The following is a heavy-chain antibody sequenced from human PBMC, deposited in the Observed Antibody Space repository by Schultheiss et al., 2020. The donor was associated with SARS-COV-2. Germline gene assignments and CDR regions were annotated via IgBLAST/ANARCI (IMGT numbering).Heavy chain of an antibody. J-gene: IGHJ2*01. Sequence: SVKVSCKASGGTFSSYAISWVRQAPGQGLEWMGGIIPIFGTANYAQKFQGRVTISADESTSTAYMELSSLRSEDTAVYYCARDRYDFWSGYVSYWYFDLWGRGTLVTVSS. CDR1: GGTFSSYA. CDR2: IIPIFGTA. V-gene: IGHV1-69*13. D-gene: IGHD3-3*01. CDR3: ARDRYDFWSGYVSYWYFDL.